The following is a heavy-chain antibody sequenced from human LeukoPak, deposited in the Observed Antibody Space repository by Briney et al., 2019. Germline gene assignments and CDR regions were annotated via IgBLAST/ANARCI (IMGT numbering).Heavy chain of an antibody. D-gene: IGHD3-10*01. J-gene: IGHJ3*02. CDR3: AREYGSITMVI. Sequence: ASVKVSCKASGYTFIDYYMHRVRQAPGQGLEWMGWINPNSGGTNYAQKFQGRVTMTRDTSISTAYMEMSRLRSDDTAVYYCAREYGSITMVIWGQGTMVTVSS. V-gene: IGHV1-2*02. CDR1: GYTFIDYY. CDR2: INPNSGGT.